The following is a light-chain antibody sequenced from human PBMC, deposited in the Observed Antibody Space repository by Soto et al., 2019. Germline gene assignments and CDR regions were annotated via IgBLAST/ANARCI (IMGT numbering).Light chain of an antibody. V-gene: IGKV1-5*01. J-gene: IGKJ1*01. CDR2: DAS. CDR3: QQCYMGWT. CDR1: QSIGRF. Sequence: DLQMTQSPSTLSASVGDRVTITCRASQSIGRFLAWYQHQPGKAPKLLIYDASTLESGVPSRFSGTGSGTEFTFSITSLQPEDFGTCFCQQCYMGWTFGQGTKVDFK.